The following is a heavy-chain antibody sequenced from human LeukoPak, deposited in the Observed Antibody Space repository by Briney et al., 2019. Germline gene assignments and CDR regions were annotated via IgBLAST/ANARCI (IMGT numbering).Heavy chain of an antibody. CDR2: ISTYNGNT. J-gene: IGHJ4*02. CDR3: ASDDGILTGYYY. CDR1: GYTFSNYG. D-gene: IGHD3-9*01. Sequence: ASVKVSCKASGYTFSNYGIIWVRQAPGQGLEWMGWISTYNGNTNYIQKLQGRVTMTTDTSTSTAYMELRSLRSDDTAVYYCASDDGILTGYYYWGQGTLVTVSS. V-gene: IGHV1-18*01.